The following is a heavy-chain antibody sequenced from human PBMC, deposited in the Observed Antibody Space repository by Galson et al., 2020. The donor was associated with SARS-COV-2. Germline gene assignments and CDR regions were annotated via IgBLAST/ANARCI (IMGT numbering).Heavy chain of an antibody. CDR2: ITYDGSNK. Sequence: GGSLRLSCAASGFTFSSYAMHWVRQAPGKGLEWVAVITYDGSNKYYADSVKGRFTISRDNSKNTLYLQMNSLRAEDTAVYYCARDALRGYCSSTSCYGNWFDPWGQGTLVTVSS. D-gene: IGHD2-2*03. V-gene: IGHV3-30-3*01. CDR1: GFTFSSYA. J-gene: IGHJ5*02. CDR3: ARDALRGYCSSTSCYGNWFDP.